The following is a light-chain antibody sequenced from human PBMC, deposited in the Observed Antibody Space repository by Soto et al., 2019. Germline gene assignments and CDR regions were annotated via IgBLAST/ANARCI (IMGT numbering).Light chain of an antibody. CDR1: QSVVTH. J-gene: IGKJ1*01. Sequence: EVVMTQSPATLSVSPGERATLYCMASQSVVTHFAWYQQKPGQTPSLLIYDASTRATGVPSRFSGSGSGTEFTLTISSVQSEDFAVYYCHQYNNWPPTFGQGTKVDIK. CDR2: DAS. V-gene: IGKV3-15*01. CDR3: HQYNNWPPT.